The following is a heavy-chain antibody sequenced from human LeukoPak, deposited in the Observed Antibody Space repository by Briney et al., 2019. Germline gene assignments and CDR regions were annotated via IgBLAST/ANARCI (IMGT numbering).Heavy chain of an antibody. J-gene: IGHJ4*02. CDR1: GFTFSSYS. V-gene: IGHV3-21*01. CDR2: ISSSSSYI. Sequence: GGSLRLSCAASGFTFSSYSMNWVRQAPGKGLEWVSSISSSSSYIYYADSVKGRFTISRVNAKNSLYLQMNSLRAEDTAVYYCARDKSGIEQWLATGVFDYWGQGTLVTVSS. CDR3: ARDKSGIEQWLATGVFDY. D-gene: IGHD6-19*01.